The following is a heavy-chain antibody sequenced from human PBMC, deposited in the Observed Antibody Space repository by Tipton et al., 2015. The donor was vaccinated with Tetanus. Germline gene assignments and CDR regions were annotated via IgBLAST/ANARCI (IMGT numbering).Heavy chain of an antibody. CDR1: GYTFTSYY. V-gene: IGHV1-46*01. J-gene: IGHJ6*02. CDR3: ARDLSGAVGRFGDHYYYYGMDV. CDR2: INPSGGST. D-gene: IGHD3-10*01. Sequence: QLVQSGAEVKKPGASVKVSCKASGYTFTSYYMHWVRQAPGQGLAWMGIINPSGGSTSYAQKFQGRVTMTRDTSTSTVYMELSSLRSEDTAVYYCARDLSGAVGRFGDHYYYYGMDVWGQGTTVTVSS.